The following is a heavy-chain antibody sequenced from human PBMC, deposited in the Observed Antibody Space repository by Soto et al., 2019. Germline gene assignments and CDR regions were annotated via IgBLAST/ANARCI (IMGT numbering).Heavy chain of an antibody. Sequence: EASVKVSCKASGYTFTSYYMHWVRQAPGQGLEWMGIINPSGGSTSYAQKFQGRVTMTRDTSTSTVYMELSSLRSEDTAVYYCARDPHPYDFWSGYYSGSRRSWFDPWGQGTLVTVSS. D-gene: IGHD3-3*01. CDR1: GYTFTSYY. V-gene: IGHV1-46*01. J-gene: IGHJ5*02. CDR2: INPSGGST. CDR3: ARDPHPYDFWSGYYSGSRRSWFDP.